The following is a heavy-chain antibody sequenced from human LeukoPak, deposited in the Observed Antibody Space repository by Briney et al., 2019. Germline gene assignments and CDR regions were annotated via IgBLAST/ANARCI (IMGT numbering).Heavy chain of an antibody. CDR3: ARVDSSGYYYRREFRY. V-gene: IGHV4-30-4*01. J-gene: IGHJ4*02. CDR1: GGSISSGDYY. CDR2: IYYSGST. D-gene: IGHD3-22*01. Sequence: SQTLSLTCTVSGGSISSGDYYWSWIRQPPGKGLEWIVYIYYSGSTYYNPSLKSRVTISVDTSKNQFSLKLSSVTAADTAVYYCARVDSSGYYYRREFRYWGQGTLVTVSS.